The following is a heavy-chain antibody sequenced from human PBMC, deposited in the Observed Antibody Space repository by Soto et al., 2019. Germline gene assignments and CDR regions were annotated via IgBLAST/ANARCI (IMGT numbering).Heavy chain of an antibody. J-gene: IGHJ5*02. Sequence: SETLSLTFAVYRGSFSGYYWSWIGQPPGKGLEWIGEINHSGSTNYNPSLKSRVTISVDTSKNQFSLKLSSVTAADPAVYYCARRGYSYVAGWFDPWGQGTLVTVSS. V-gene: IGHV4-34*01. CDR2: INHSGST. CDR3: ARRGYSYVAGWFDP. CDR1: RGSFSGYY. D-gene: IGHD5-18*01.